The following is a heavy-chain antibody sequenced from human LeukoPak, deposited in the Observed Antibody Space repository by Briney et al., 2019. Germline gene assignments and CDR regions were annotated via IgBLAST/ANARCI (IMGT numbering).Heavy chain of an antibody. V-gene: IGHV5-51*01. D-gene: IGHD3-22*01. CDR3: ARVFREYYYDSGGHDAFDI. CDR1: GYIFTTYW. CDR2: IYPGDSDT. J-gene: IGHJ3*02. Sequence: GESLKISCKVSGYIFTTYWIGWVRQMPGKGLEWMGIIYPGDSDTTYSPSFQGQVTISADKSIGTAYLQWSSLKASDTAMYYCARVFREYYYDSGGHDAFDIWGQGTMVTVSS.